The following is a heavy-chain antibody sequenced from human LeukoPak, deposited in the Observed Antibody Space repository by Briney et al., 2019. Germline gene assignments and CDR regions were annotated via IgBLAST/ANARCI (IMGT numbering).Heavy chain of an antibody. CDR1: GFTFSSYW. Sequence: GGSLRLSCAASGFTFSSYWMSWVRQAPGKGLEWVANIKQDGSEKYYVDSVKGRFTISRDNSKSTLYLQMNSLRAEDTAIYYCAKDRGWEPDHDAFDIWGQGTMVTVSS. CDR3: AKDRGWEPDHDAFDI. CDR2: IKQDGSEK. D-gene: IGHD1-26*01. J-gene: IGHJ3*02. V-gene: IGHV3-7*03.